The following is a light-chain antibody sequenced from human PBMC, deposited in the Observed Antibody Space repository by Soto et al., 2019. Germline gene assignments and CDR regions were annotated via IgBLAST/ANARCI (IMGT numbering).Light chain of an antibody. CDR2: KAS. J-gene: IGKJ1*01. V-gene: IGKV1-5*03. CDR3: QQYNSYSWT. Sequence: DIQMTQSPSTLSASVGDRVTITCRASQSISSWLAWYQQKPGKAPNLLIYKASTLESGVPSRFSGSGSGTEFTLTISCMQPDDFATYYFQQYNSYSWTFGQGTKVEIK. CDR1: QSISSW.